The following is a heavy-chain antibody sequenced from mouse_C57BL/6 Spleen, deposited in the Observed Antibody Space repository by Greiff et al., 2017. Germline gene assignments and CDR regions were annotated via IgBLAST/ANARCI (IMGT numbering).Heavy chain of an antibody. Sequence: EVQLQQSGPELVKPGASVKISCKASGYSFTGYYMHWVKQSSEKSLEWIGEINPSTGGTSYNQKFKGKATLTVDKSSSTAYMQLKSLTSEDSAVYYCASPYYYGSSWDPWFAYWGQGTLVTVSA. CDR2: INPSTGGT. D-gene: IGHD1-1*01. CDR1: GYSFTGYY. CDR3: ASPYYYGSSWDPWFAY. V-gene: IGHV1-43*01. J-gene: IGHJ3*01.